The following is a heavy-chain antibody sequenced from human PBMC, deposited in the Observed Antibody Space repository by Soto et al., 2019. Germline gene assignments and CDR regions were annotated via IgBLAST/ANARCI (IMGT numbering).Heavy chain of an antibody. J-gene: IGHJ4*02. D-gene: IGHD6-19*01. CDR1: GFTFSTYA. Sequence: GGSLRLSCTASGFTFSTYAMSWVRQAPGKGLEWVSSISGSGGSTYYADSVKGRFTISRDNSKNTLYLQMNSLRAEETAVYYCAKRSDLAVDGKVYYFDYWGQGTLVTVSS. CDR3: AKRSDLAVDGKVYYFDY. CDR2: ISGSGGST. V-gene: IGHV3-23*01.